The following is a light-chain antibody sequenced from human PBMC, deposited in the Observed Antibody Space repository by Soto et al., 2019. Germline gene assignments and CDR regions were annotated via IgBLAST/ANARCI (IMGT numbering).Light chain of an antibody. CDR1: QSIGTW. V-gene: IGKV1-5*01. Sequence: DIQMTQSPSTLSASVGDRVTITCRASQSIGTWLAWYQQKPGKAPRVLIYDASSLESGVPSRFSGSGSGTEFTLTISSLQPEDFATYYCQQYNSYLYTFGQGTRLEI. CDR2: DAS. CDR3: QQYNSYLYT. J-gene: IGKJ5*01.